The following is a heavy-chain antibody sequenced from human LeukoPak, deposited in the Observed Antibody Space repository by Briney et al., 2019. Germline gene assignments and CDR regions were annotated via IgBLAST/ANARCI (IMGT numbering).Heavy chain of an antibody. CDR1: GFTFDDYA. J-gene: IGHJ4*02. D-gene: IGHD3-10*01. CDR3: AKDMNSYGSGSSYNPWGPFDS. Sequence: GGSLRLSCAASGFTFDDYAMHWVRQAPGKGLEWVSGISWNGGRIGYADSVKGQFPISRDNPQNSLYLQMNSLRAEDPALYYRAKDMNSYGSGSSYNPWGPFDSWGQGTLVTVSS. CDR2: ISWNGGRI. V-gene: IGHV3-9*01.